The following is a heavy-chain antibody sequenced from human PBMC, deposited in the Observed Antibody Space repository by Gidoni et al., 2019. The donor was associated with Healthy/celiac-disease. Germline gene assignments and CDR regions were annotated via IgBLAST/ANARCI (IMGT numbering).Heavy chain of an antibody. Sequence: EVQLVESGGGLVQPGRSLRLSCTASGFTFGDYAMSWVRQAPGKGLEWVGFIRSKAYGGTTEYAASVKGRFTISRDDSKSIAYLQMNSLKTEDTAVYYCTRRVYYDFWSGPNWFDPWGQGTLVTVSS. CDR1: GFTFGDYA. V-gene: IGHV3-49*04. D-gene: IGHD3-3*01. J-gene: IGHJ5*02. CDR3: TRRVYYDFWSGPNWFDP. CDR2: IRSKAYGGTT.